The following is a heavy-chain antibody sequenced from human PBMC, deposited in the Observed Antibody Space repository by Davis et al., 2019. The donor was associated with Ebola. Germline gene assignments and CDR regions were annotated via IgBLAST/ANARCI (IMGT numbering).Heavy chain of an antibody. CDR2: INARFGAT. J-gene: IGHJ6*02. CDR1: SGTFFTYE. Sequence: SCNASSGTFFTYEMSWVRQPPGQRLEWMGGINARFGATNYAQKFQGRVTITADESTSTAYMELSSLRSEDTAVYYCARGGFRGFTMDQGAQFYYGMDVWGQGTTVTVSS. CDR3: ARGGFRGFTMDQGAQFYYGMDV. D-gene: IGHD3-10*01. V-gene: IGHV1-69*01.